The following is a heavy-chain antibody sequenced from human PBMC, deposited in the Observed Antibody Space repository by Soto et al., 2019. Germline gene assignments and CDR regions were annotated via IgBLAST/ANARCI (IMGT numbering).Heavy chain of an antibody. CDR3: ARARSLRFLEWVYYYYYMDV. Sequence: QVQLVQSGAEVQKPGASVKVSCKASGYTFTSYDINWVRQATGQGLEWMGWMNPNSGNTGYAQKFQGRVTMTRNTSISTAYMELSSLRSEDTAVYYCARARSLRFLEWVYYYYYMDVWGKGTTVTVSS. D-gene: IGHD3-3*01. J-gene: IGHJ6*03. CDR1: GYTFTSYD. V-gene: IGHV1-8*01. CDR2: MNPNSGNT.